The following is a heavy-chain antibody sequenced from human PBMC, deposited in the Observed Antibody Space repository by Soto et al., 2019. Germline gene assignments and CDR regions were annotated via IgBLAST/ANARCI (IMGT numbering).Heavy chain of an antibody. CDR2: IIGSGGST. D-gene: IGHD1-26*01. CDR1: EFTFGSYA. V-gene: IGHV3-23*01. J-gene: IGHJ3*02. CDR3: AIEKVGATSVHVFDI. Sequence: GGSLRLSCVAPEFTFGSYAMSWVRQAPGKGLEWVSAIIGSGGSTYYADSVKGRFTISRDNSKNTLYLQMNSLRAEDTAVYYCAIEKVGATSVHVFDICGQGTMVPVSS.